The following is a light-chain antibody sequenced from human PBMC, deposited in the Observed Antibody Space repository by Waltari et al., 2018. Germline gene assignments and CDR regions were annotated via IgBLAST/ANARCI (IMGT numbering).Light chain of an antibody. J-gene: IGKJ4*01. V-gene: IGKV3-11*01. CDR1: QIFRNT. CDR3: QQGNIWPPII. Sequence: EVVLTQSPGTLSLSPGERATLSCRASQIFRNTLAWYQWQPGQAPRLLIDGASNRATGIPCRIRGSGSGTYFTLTISGLEPEDSAVYYCQQGNIWPPIIFGGGTKVVIK. CDR2: GAS.